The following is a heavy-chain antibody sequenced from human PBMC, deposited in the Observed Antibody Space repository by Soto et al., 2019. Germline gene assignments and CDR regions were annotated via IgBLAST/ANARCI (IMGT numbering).Heavy chain of an antibody. CDR1: GGSFSGYY. D-gene: IGHD3-3*01. CDR3: AGFSRPGITIFGVAPGDY. V-gene: IGHV4-34*01. J-gene: IGHJ4*02. CDR2: INHSGST. Sequence: SETLSLTCAVYGGSFSGYYWSWIRQPPGKGLEWIGEINHSGSTNYNPSLKSRVTISVDTSKNQFSLKLSSVTAADTAVYYCAGFSRPGITIFGVAPGDYWGQGTLVTVSS.